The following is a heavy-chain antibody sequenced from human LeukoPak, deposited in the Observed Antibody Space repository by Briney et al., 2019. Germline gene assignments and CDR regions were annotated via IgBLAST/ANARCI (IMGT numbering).Heavy chain of an antibody. CDR1: GGSISSYY. J-gene: IGHJ4*02. CDR3: ARGVPAATVTKSYYFDY. V-gene: IGHV4-59*01. CDR2: IYYSGST. D-gene: IGHD4-17*01. Sequence: SETLSLTCTVSGGSISSYYWSWIRQPPGKGLEWIGYIYYSGSTNYNPSLKSRVTISVDTSENQFSLKLSSVTAADTAVYYCARGVPAATVTKSYYFDYWGQGTLVTVSS.